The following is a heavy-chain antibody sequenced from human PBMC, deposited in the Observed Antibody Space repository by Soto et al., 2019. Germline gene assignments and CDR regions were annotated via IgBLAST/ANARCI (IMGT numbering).Heavy chain of an antibody. J-gene: IGHJ6*02. CDR1: GFTFSSYG. CDR2: ISYDGSNK. V-gene: IGHV3-30*18. Sequence: PGGSLRLSCAASGFTFSSYGMHWVRQAPGKGLEWVAVISYDGSNKYYADSVKGRFTISRDNSKNTLYLQMNSLRAEDTAVYYCAKDRTTVTTGNTYYYYYGMDVWGQGTTVTSP. D-gene: IGHD4-17*01. CDR3: AKDRTTVTTGNTYYYYYGMDV.